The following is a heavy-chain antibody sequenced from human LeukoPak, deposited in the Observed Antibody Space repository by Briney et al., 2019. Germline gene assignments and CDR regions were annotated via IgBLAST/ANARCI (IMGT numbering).Heavy chain of an antibody. CDR3: ATPSYGSGSYTRVDMDV. V-gene: IGHV1-24*01. D-gene: IGHD3-10*01. Sequence: GASVKVSCKVSGYTLTELSMHWVRQAPGKGLEWMGGFDPEDGETIYAQKFQGRVTMTEDTSTDTAYMELSSLRSEDTAVYYCATPSYGSGSYTRVDMDVWGQGTTVTVSS. CDR1: GYTLTELS. J-gene: IGHJ6*02. CDR2: FDPEDGET.